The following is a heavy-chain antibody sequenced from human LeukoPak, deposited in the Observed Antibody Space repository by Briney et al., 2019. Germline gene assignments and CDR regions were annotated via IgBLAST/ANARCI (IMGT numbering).Heavy chain of an antibody. J-gene: IGHJ5*02. V-gene: IGHV3-53*01. D-gene: IGHD4-17*01. CDR1: KFTFSNAW. Sequence: GGSLRLSCAASKFTFSNAWMSWVRQAPGKGLEWVSVIYSGGSTYYADSVKGRFTISRDNSKNTLYLQMNSLRAEDTAVYYCARDLGDYSFDPWGQGTLVTVSS. CDR3: ARDLGDYSFDP. CDR2: IYSGGST.